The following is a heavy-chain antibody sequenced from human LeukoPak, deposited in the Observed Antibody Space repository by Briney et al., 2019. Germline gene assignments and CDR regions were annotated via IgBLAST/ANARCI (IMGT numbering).Heavy chain of an antibody. V-gene: IGHV4-4*02. CDR3: ARVTGGRLRYFDY. Sequence: SETLSLTCAVSGGSISSSNWWSWVRQPPGKGLEWIGEIYHSGSTNYNPSLKSRVTISVDTSKNQFSLKLSSVTAADTAVYYCARVTGGRLRYFDYWGQGTLVTVSS. D-gene: IGHD3-9*01. CDR2: IYHSGST. J-gene: IGHJ4*02. CDR1: GGSISSSNW.